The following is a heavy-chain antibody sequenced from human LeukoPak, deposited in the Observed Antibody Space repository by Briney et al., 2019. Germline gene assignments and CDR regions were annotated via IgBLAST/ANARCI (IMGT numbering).Heavy chain of an antibody. Sequence: GGSLRPSCAASGFTFSSYAMSWVRQAPGKGLEWVSTISGSGSSPYYADSVKGRFTISRDNSKNTLYLQVNSLRAEDTAVYYCAKGSSMILVVISSWGQGTLVTVSS. J-gene: IGHJ4*02. CDR1: GFTFSSYA. CDR3: AKGSSMILVVISS. CDR2: ISGSGSSP. V-gene: IGHV3-23*01. D-gene: IGHD3-22*01.